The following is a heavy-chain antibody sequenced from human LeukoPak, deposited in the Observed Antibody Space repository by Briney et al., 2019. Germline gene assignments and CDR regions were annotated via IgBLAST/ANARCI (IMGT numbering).Heavy chain of an antibody. Sequence: SETLSLTCTVSGGSISSYYWSRIRQPAGKGLEWIGRIYTSGSTNYNPSLKSRVTISVDKSKNQFSLKLSSVTAADTAVYYCARDIDSSSSGSLNWGQGTLVTVSS. V-gene: IGHV4-4*07. CDR1: GGSISSYY. CDR2: IYTSGST. D-gene: IGHD6-6*01. J-gene: IGHJ4*02. CDR3: ARDIDSSSSGSLN.